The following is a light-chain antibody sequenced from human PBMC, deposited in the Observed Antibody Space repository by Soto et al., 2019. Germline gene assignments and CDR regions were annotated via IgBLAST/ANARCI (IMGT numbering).Light chain of an antibody. V-gene: IGKV3-20*01. CDR2: GAS. CDR1: QSVSSK. CDR3: QQYGSLSWT. Sequence: EMVMTQSPATLSVSPGERATLSCRASQSVSSKLAWYQQKPGQAPRLLIYGASTRATGVPDRFSGSGSGTDFTLTISRLEPEDFAVYHCQQYGSLSWTFGQGTKVDIK. J-gene: IGKJ1*01.